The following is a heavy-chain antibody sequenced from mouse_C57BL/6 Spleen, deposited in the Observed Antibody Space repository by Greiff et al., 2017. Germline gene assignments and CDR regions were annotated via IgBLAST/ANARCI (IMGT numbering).Heavy chain of an antibody. V-gene: IGHV7-3*01. CDR1: GFTFTDYY. D-gene: IGHD1-1*01. CDR2: IRNKANGYTT. CDR3: ARYGSSYNYAMDY. J-gene: IGHJ4*01. Sequence: EVKLVESGGGLVPPGGSLSLSCAAPGFTFTDYYMSWVRQPPGKALEWLGFIRNKANGYTTEYSASVKGRFTISRDNSQSILYLQMNALRAEDSATYYCARYGSSYNYAMDYWGQGTSVTVSS.